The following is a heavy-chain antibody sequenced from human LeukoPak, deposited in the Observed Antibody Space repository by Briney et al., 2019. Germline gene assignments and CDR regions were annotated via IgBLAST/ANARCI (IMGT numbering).Heavy chain of an antibody. CDR2: ISGSGVST. CDR1: GFTFSSYA. CDR3: AKDERNWNYNLASQTYD. J-gene: IGHJ4*02. V-gene: IGHV3-23*01. D-gene: IGHD1-7*01. Sequence: GGSLRLSCAASGFTFSSYAMSWVRQAPGKGLEWVSAISGSGVSTYYADSVKGRFTVSRDNSKNTLYLQMNSLRAEDTAVYYCAKDERNWNYNLASQTYDWGQGTLVTVSS.